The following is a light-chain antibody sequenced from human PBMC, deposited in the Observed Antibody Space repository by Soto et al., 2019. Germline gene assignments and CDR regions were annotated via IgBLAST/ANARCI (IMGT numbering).Light chain of an antibody. J-gene: IGKJ1*01. CDR2: SAS. CDR3: QQSYSTPWT. CDR1: QSISSY. Sequence: DIQMTQSPSSLSASVGERVTITCRASQSISSYLNWYHQKPGKAPKLLIYSASNLQSGVPSRFSGSGSGTDFTLTISSLQPEDFATYYCQQSYSTPWTFGQGTKVDIK. V-gene: IGKV1-39*01.